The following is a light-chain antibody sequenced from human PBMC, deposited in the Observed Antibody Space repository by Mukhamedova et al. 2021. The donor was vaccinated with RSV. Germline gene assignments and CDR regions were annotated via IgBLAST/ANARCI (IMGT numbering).Light chain of an antibody. CDR2: KAS. J-gene: IGKJ1*01. V-gene: IGKV1-5*03. Sequence: WYQRRVHGKAPKLPIYKASSLESGVPSRFSGSGSGTEFTLTISSLQPDDFATYYCQQYNSYSFGQGTKVEIK. CDR3: QQYNSYS.